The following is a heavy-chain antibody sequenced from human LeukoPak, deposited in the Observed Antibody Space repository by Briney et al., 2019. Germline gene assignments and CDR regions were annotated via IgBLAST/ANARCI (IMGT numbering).Heavy chain of an antibody. D-gene: IGHD3-22*01. Sequence: PGGSLRLSCAASGFTFSSYAMSWVRQAPGKGLEWVSAISGSGGSTYYADSVKGRFTISRGNSKNTLYLQMNSLRAEDTAVYYCANGGRAYYDSSGYYKNWFDPWGQGTLVTISS. CDR1: GFTFSSYA. CDR2: ISGSGGST. J-gene: IGHJ5*02. CDR3: ANGGRAYYDSSGYYKNWFDP. V-gene: IGHV3-23*01.